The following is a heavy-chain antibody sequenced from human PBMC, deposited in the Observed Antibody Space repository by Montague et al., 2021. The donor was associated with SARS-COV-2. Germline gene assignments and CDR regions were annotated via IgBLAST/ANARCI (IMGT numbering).Heavy chain of an antibody. Sequence: SETLSLTCTVSGGSITSNCYYWSRMRQPPGQGLEGNGSIYDSASSYHNPTRKSRVSIATDTTKNLFSLKLSSATAADTAVYYCARLAPDSGSPNWYYYNGMDVWGQGTTVTVSS. V-gene: IGHV4-39*01. J-gene: IGHJ6*02. CDR1: GGSITSNCYY. D-gene: IGHD1-26*01. CDR2: IYDSASS. CDR3: ARLAPDSGSPNWYYYNGMDV.